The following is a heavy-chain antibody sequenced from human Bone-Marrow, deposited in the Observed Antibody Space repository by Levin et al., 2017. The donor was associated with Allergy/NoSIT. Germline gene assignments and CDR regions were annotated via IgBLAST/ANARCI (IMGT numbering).Heavy chain of an antibody. Sequence: SQTLSLTCHVSVGSISDSHWSWLRQPPGKRLEWIGYIYYSGSTNYNPSLKSRVTISVDTSKTQFSLRLNSVTAADTAVYYCARYDMVRGMFDYWGQGTLVTVSS. J-gene: IGHJ4*02. D-gene: IGHD3-10*01. CDR1: VGSISDSH. V-gene: IGHV4-59*01. CDR2: IYYSGST. CDR3: ARYDMVRGMFDY.